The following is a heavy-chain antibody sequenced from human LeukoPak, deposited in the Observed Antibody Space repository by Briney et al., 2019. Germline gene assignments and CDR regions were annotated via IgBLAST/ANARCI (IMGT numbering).Heavy chain of an antibody. D-gene: IGHD2-8*02. CDR3: ARLALVYGMDV. CDR2: ISSSSSYI. V-gene: IGHV3-21*01. J-gene: IGHJ6*04. CDR1: GCTFSSYS. Sequence: GGSLRLSCAASGCTFSSYSMNWVRQAPGKGLEWVSSISSSSSYIYYADSVKGRFTISRDNAKNSLYLQMNSLRAEDTAVYYCARLALVYGMDVWGKGTTVTVSS.